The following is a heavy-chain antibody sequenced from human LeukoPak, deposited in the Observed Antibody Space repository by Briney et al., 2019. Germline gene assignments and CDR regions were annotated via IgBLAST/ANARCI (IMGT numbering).Heavy chain of an antibody. Sequence: SETLSLTCAVYGGSFSGYYWSWIRQPPGKGLEWIGEINHSGSTNYNPSLKSRVTISVDTSKNQFSLKPSSVTAADTAVYYCAGSGSYFYYYYYYMDVWGKGTTVTVSS. CDR1: GGSFSGYY. V-gene: IGHV4-34*01. CDR3: AGSGSYFYYYYYYMDV. J-gene: IGHJ6*03. CDR2: INHSGST. D-gene: IGHD3-10*01.